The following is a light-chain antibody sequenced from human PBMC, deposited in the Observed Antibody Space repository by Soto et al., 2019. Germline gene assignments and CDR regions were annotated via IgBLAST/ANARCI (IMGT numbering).Light chain of an antibody. Sequence: QSALTQPPSASGSPGQSLTISCAGTGSDVGAYKYVSWYQQHPGKAPKLIIYEVDKRPSGVPDRFSGSKSGNTASLTVSGLQAEDEADYYCCSYAGSSELVFGTGTKLTVL. CDR1: GSDVGAYKY. CDR3: CSYAGSSELV. J-gene: IGLJ1*01. CDR2: EVD. V-gene: IGLV2-8*01.